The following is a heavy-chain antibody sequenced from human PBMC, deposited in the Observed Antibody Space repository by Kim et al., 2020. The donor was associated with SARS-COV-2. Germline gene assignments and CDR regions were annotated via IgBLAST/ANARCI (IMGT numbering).Heavy chain of an antibody. V-gene: IGHV7-4-1*02. CDR1: GYTFTSYA. CDR3: AGGFTISPPERGYYFDY. CDR2: INTNTGNP. J-gene: IGHJ4*02. Sequence: ASVKVSCKASGYTFTSYAMNWVRQAPGQGLEWMGWINTNTGNPTYAQGFTGRFVFSLDTSVSTAYLQISSLKAEDTAVYYCAGGFTISPPERGYYFDYWGQGTLVTVSS. D-gene: IGHD3-9*01.